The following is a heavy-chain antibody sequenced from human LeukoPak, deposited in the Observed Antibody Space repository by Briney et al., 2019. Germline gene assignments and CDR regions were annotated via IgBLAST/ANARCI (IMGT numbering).Heavy chain of an antibody. Sequence: GESLKISCKGSGYRFNAYWIAWVRQMPGKGLEWMGIIYPDDSDTRYSPSFQGQVTISADKSISTAYLRWSSLKASDTAMYYCTRQLELQNYYGMDVWGQGTAVTVSS. CDR2: IYPDDSDT. CDR3: TRQLELQNYYGMDV. D-gene: IGHD1-7*01. J-gene: IGHJ6*02. V-gene: IGHV5-51*01. CDR1: GYRFNAYW.